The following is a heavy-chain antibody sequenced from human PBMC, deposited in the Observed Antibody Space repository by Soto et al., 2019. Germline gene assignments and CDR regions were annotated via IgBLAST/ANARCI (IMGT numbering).Heavy chain of an antibody. J-gene: IGHJ6*02. CDR1: GGTFSSYA. Sequence: ASVKVSCKASGGTFSSYAISWVRQAPGQGLEWMGGIIPIFGTANYAQKFQGRVTITADKSTSTAYMELSSLRSEDTAVYYCARDLKPFGVVILRYGMDVWGQGTTVTV. CDR3: ARDLKPFGVVILRYGMDV. CDR2: IIPIFGTA. V-gene: IGHV1-69*06. D-gene: IGHD3-3*01.